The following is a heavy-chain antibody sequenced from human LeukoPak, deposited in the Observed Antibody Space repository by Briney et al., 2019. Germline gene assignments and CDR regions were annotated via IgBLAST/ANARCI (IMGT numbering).Heavy chain of an antibody. CDR1: GFTFSSYA. CDR2: ISYDGSNK. Sequence: PGGSLRLSCAASGFTFSSYAMHWVRQAPGKGLEWVAVISYDGSNKYYADSVKGRFTISRDNSKNTLYLQMNSLRAEDTAVYYCARGIPHFDYWGQGTLVTVSS. V-gene: IGHV3-30-3*01. D-gene: IGHD2-2*02. J-gene: IGHJ4*02. CDR3: ARGIPHFDY.